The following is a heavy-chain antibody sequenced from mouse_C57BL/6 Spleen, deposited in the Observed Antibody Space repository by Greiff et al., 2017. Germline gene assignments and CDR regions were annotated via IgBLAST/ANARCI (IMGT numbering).Heavy chain of an antibody. V-gene: IGHV3-6*01. CDR3: ANLYDYGVN. Sequence: EVKLLESGPGLAKPSQSLSLTCSVTGYSITSGYYWNWIRQFPGNKLEWMGYISYDGSNNYNPSLKNRISITRDTSKNQFFLKLNSVTTEDTATYYCANLYDYGVNWGQGTTLTVSS. J-gene: IGHJ2*01. CDR2: ISYDGSN. D-gene: IGHD2-4*01. CDR1: GYSITSGYY.